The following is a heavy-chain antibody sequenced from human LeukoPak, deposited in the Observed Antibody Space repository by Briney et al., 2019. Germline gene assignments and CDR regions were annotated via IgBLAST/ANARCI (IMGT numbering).Heavy chain of an antibody. D-gene: IGHD3-22*01. CDR3: AKHYFDSRGNYHFFYYGLDV. CDR2: ISETGTRT. Sequence: PGGSLRLSCAASGFPFNTFAMSWVRQAPGKGPEWVSGISETGTRTYYSDSVKGRFATSRDNSKNTLFLQLSSLRAEDTAVYYCAKHYFDSRGNYHFFYYGLDVWGQGTTVTVSS. V-gene: IGHV3-23*01. J-gene: IGHJ6*02. CDR1: GFPFNTFA.